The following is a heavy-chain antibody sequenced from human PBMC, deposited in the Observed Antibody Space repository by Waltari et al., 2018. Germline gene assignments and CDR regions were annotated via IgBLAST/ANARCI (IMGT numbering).Heavy chain of an antibody. D-gene: IGHD5-12*01. CDR2: VSYSGTT. Sequence: QLQLQESGPRLVRPSETLSLICRVPGVPITSNRHYWAWIRQSPGQGLEWIGTVSYSGTTYISPSLKSRVSVSRDTSKNQVSLILGSVTAADMAVYYCATYIGASVGTAAFDVWGQGTMVTVSS. CDR3: ATYIGASVGTAAFDV. V-gene: IGHV4-39*01. CDR1: GVPITSNRHY. J-gene: IGHJ3*01.